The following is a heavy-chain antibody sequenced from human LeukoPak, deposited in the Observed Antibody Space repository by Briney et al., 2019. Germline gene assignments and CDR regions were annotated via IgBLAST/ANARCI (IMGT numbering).Heavy chain of an antibody. CDR2: ISYDGSNK. V-gene: IGHV3-30*03. J-gene: IGHJ4*02. Sequence: GGSLRLFCAASGFTFSSYGMHWVRQAPGKGLEWVAVISYDGSNKYYAGSVKGRFTISRDNSKNTLYLQMNSLRAEDTAVYYCLRGDRRDYWGQGTLVTVSS. CDR3: LRGDRRDY. CDR1: GFTFSSYG.